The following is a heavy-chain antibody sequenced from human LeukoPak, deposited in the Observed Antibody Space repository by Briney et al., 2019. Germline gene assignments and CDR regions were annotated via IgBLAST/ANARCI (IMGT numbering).Heavy chain of an antibody. J-gene: IGHJ4*02. D-gene: IGHD3-9*01. V-gene: IGHV1-2*02. CDR3: ARDDDWGPDY. Sequence: ASVKVSCKTSGYTFIGYHIHWVRQARGQGLEWMGWIHPSSGATHYNQKLQGRVTMTSDTSIDTVYMELTSLIYDDTAVYYCARDDDWGPDYWGQGTLVTVSS. CDR1: GYTFIGYH. CDR2: IHPSSGAT.